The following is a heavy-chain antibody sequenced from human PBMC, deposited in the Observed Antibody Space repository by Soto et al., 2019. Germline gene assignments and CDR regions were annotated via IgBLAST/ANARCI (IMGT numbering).Heavy chain of an antibody. CDR2: INPNSGGT. CDR3: ASGTGYPSLFVDY. V-gene: IGHV1-2*02. CDR1: GYTFTGYY. D-gene: IGHD3-9*01. Sequence: GASVKVSCKASGYTFTGYYMHWVRQAPGQGLEWMGWINPNSGGTNYAQTFQGRVTMTRDTSISTAYMELSRLRSDDTAVYYRASGTGYPSLFVDYWGQGTLVNVSS. J-gene: IGHJ4*02.